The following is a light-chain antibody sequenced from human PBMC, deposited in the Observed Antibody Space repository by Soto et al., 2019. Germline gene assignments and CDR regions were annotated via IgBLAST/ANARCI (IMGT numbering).Light chain of an antibody. CDR2: DVS. J-gene: IGLJ2*01. CDR3: SSYTTSGSLV. Sequence: QSALTQPASVSGSPGQSITISCTGTSSDGGGYNYVSWYQQHPGKAPKLMIYDVSNRPSGVSNRFSGSKSGNTASLTISGLQAEDEADYYCSSYTTSGSLVFGGGTKLTVL. CDR1: SSDGGGYNY. V-gene: IGLV2-14*01.